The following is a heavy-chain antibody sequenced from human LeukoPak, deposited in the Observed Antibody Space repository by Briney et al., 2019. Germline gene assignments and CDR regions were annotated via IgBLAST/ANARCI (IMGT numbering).Heavy chain of an antibody. D-gene: IGHD4-17*01. CDR2: VTGSGITT. CDR1: GFTFSDCA. Sequence: GGSLRLSCAASGFTFSDCAMSWVRQAPGKGLEWVSTVTGSGITTYYADSVKGRFTISRDNSKNTLYLQMSSLRAEDTAVYFCAKDPDHDYCDSLVPWGQGTLVTVFS. V-gene: IGHV3-23*01. J-gene: IGHJ5*02. CDR3: AKDPDHDYCDSLVP.